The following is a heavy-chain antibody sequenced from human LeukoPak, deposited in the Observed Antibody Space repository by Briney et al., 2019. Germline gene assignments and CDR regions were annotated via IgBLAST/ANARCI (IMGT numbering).Heavy chain of an antibody. V-gene: IGHV4-39*01. J-gene: IGHJ4*02. D-gene: IGHD2-2*01. CDR2: IYYSGST. CDR1: GGSISSSSYY. CDR3: ATLQRKDIVVVPAAKGGGRFDY. Sequence: SETLSLTCTVSGGSISSSSYYWGWIRQPPGKGLEWIGSIYYSGSTYYNPSLKSRVTISVDTSKNQFSLKLSSVTAADTAVYYCATLQRKDIVVVPAAKGGGRFDYWGQGTLVTVSS.